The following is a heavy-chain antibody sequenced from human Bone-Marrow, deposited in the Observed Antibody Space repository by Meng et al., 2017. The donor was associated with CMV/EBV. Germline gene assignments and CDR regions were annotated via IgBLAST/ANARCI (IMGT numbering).Heavy chain of an antibody. CDR2: INPSSGGT. V-gene: IGHV1-2*02. CDR3: AREREDY. J-gene: IGHJ4*02. Sequence: GESLKISCRATGYTFTDCYILWVRQAPGQGLEWMGWINPSSGGTNYAQKFQGRVTMTRDTSISTAYMELNRLTSDDTAVYYCAREREDYWGQGTLVTVSS. CDR1: GYTFTDCY.